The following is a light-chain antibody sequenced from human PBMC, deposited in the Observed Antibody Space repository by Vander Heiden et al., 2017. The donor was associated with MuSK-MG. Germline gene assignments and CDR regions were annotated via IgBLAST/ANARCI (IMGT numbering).Light chain of an antibody. CDR2: AAS. Sequence: DIQMTQSPSSLSASIGDRVTITCRASQSIRNYLNWYQQKPGKAPNLLIHAASSLQSEVPSRFSGSGSGTDFTLTISRLQPEDFATYYCQQSDSTPWTFGQGTEVEIK. V-gene: IGKV1-39*01. J-gene: IGKJ1*01. CDR1: QSIRNY. CDR3: QQSDSTPWT.